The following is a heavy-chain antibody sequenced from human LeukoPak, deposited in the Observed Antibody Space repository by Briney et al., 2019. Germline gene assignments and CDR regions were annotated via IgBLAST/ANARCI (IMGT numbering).Heavy chain of an antibody. J-gene: IGHJ4*02. D-gene: IGHD4-17*01. Sequence: SETLSHTCAVYGGSFSGYYWSWIRQPPGKGLEWIGEINHSGSTNYNPSLKSRVTISVDTSKNQFSLKLSSVTAADTAVYYCARGTLTVTTSFDYWGQGTLVTVSS. CDR2: INHSGST. CDR3: ARGTLTVTTSFDY. CDR1: GGSFSGYY. V-gene: IGHV4-34*01.